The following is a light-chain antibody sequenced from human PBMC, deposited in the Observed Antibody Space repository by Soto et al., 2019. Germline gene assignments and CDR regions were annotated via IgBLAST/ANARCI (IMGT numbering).Light chain of an antibody. J-gene: IGKJ1*01. CDR2: AAS. CDR3: QQYYTYPWT. CDR1: QGVGSS. V-gene: IGKV1-8*01. Sequence: AIRMTQSPSSLSASTGDKVTITCRASQGVGSSLAWYQQKPGKAPKLLIFAASTLQSGVPSRFSGSGSETDFTFTISCLQSEDFATYYCQQYYTYPWTFGQGTKVEF.